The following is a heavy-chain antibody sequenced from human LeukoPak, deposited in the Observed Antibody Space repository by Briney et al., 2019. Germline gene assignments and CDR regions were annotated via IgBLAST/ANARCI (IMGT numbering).Heavy chain of an antibody. CDR3: ARYLSAAGTGVDY. Sequence: GGSLRLSCAASGFTFSSYSMNWVRQAPGKGLEWVSSISSSSSYIYYADSVKGRFTISRDNAKSSLYLQMNSLRAEDTAVYYCARYLSAAGTGVDYWGQGTLVTVSS. V-gene: IGHV3-21*01. CDR2: ISSSSSYI. J-gene: IGHJ4*02. D-gene: IGHD6-13*01. CDR1: GFTFSSYS.